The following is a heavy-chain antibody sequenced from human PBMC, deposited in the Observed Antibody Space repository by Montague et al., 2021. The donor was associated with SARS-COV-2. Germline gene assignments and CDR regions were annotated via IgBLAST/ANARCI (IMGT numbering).Heavy chain of an antibody. Sequence: TLSLTCTVSGGSISSGGYYWSWIRQHPGKGLEWIGYIYYGGSTYYNPSLKSRVTISVDTSKNQFSLKLSSVTAADTAVYYRARTYYDILAGYYNFDYWGQGTLVTVSS. D-gene: IGHD3-9*01. CDR2: IYYGGST. CDR3: ARTYYDILAGYYNFDY. V-gene: IGHV4-31*03. J-gene: IGHJ4*02. CDR1: GGSISSGGYY.